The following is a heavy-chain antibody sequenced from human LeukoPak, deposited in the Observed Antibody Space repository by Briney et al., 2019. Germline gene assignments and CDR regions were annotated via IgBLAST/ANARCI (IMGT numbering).Heavy chain of an antibody. J-gene: IGHJ4*02. CDR2: INWNGGST. V-gene: IGHV3-20*04. D-gene: IGHD1-1*01. CDR1: GFTFDDYG. CDR3: AKATGNLGN. Sequence: GGSLRLSCAASGFTFDDYGMSWVRQAPGKGLEWVSGINWNGGSTGYADSVKGRFTISRDNSKNTLYLQIYSLTAEDTATYYCAKATGNLGNWGQGTQVTVSS.